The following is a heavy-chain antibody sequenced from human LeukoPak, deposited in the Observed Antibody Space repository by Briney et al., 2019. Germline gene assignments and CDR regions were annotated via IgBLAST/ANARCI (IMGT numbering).Heavy chain of an antibody. V-gene: IGHV4-38-2*02. CDR1: GYSISSGYY. CDR2: IYHSGST. D-gene: IGHD3-3*01. J-gene: IGHJ4*02. CDR3: ARAGGIFGVVIDY. Sequence: SETLSLTCTVSGYSISSGYYWGWIRQPPGKGLEWIGSIYHSGSTYYNPSLKSRVTISVDTSKNQFSLKLSSVTAADTAVYYCARAGGIFGVVIDYWGQGTLVTVSS.